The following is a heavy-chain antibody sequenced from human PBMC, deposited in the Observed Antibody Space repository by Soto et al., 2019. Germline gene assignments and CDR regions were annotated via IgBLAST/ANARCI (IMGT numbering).Heavy chain of an antibody. D-gene: IGHD1-26*01. Sequence: ASVKVSCKASGYTFASYYMHWVRQAPGQGLEWMGIINPSGGSTSYAQKFQGRVTMTRDTSTSTVYMELSSLRSEDTAVYYCARDHRVGATSPRFDYWGQGTLVTVSS. CDR3: ARDHRVGATSPRFDY. CDR2: INPSGGST. V-gene: IGHV1-46*01. J-gene: IGHJ4*02. CDR1: GYTFASYY.